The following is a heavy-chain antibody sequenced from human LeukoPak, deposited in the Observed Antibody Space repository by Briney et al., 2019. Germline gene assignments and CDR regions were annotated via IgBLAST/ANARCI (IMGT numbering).Heavy chain of an antibody. CDR2: ISAYNGNT. V-gene: IGHV1-18*01. CDR3: ARFGRVGNTATVRRPSYYYYGMDV. J-gene: IGHJ6*02. CDR1: GYTFTSYG. Sequence: ASVKVSCKASGYTFTSYGISWVRQAPGQGLEWMGWISAYNGNTNYAQKLQGRVTMTTDTSTSTAYMELRSLRSDDTAVYYCARFGRVGNTATVRRPSYYYYGMDVWGQGTTVTVSS. D-gene: IGHD5-18*01.